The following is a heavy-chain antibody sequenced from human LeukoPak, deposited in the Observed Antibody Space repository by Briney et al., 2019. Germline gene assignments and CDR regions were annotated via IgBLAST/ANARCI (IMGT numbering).Heavy chain of an antibody. CDR3: AREYSSSWYTCDY. Sequence: SETLSLTCTVSGGSISSYYWSWIRQPPGKGLEWIGYIYYSGSTYYNPSLKSRVTISVDTSKNQFSLKLSSVTAADTAVYYCAREYSSSWYTCDYWGQGTLVTVSS. CDR2: IYYSGST. D-gene: IGHD6-13*01. CDR1: GGSISSYY. V-gene: IGHV4-59*12. J-gene: IGHJ4*02.